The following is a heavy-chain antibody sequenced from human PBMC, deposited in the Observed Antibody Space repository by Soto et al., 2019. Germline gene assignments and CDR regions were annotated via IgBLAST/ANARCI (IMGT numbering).Heavy chain of an antibody. D-gene: IGHD4-4*01. CDR3: ARGMTTVTTLDY. J-gene: IGHJ4*02. Sequence: TRSLTCAVSGGSISSGGYSWSWIRQPPGKGLEWIGYIYHSGSTYYNPSLKSRITISIDRSKNQLSLKLSSVTAADTAVYYCARGMTTVTTLDYWGQGTLVTVSS. CDR1: GGSISSGGYS. CDR2: IYHSGST. V-gene: IGHV4-30-2*01.